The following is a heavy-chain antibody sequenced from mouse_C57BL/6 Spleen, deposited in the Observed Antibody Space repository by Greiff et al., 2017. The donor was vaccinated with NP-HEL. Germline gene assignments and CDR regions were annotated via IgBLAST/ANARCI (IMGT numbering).Heavy chain of an antibody. Sequence: VQLQQSGTELVKPGASVKLSCKASGYTFTSYWMHWVKQRPGQGLEWIGNINPSNGGTNYNEKFKSKATLTVDKSSSTAYMQLSSLTSEDSAVYYCYYYGSKEDWYFDVWGTGTTVTVSS. D-gene: IGHD1-1*01. V-gene: IGHV1-53*01. CDR3: YYYGSKEDWYFDV. CDR1: GYTFTSYW. J-gene: IGHJ1*03. CDR2: INPSNGGT.